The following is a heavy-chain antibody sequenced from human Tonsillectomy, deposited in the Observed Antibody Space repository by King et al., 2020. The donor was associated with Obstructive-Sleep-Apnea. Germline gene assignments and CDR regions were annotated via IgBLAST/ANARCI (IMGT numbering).Heavy chain of an antibody. J-gene: IGHJ4*02. CDR3: AKDQPRVELATIHHY. CDR2: ISGSGGST. Sequence: VQLVESGGGLVQPGGSLRLFCAASGFTFSNYAMSWVRQAPGKGLEWVSTISGSGGSTYYADSVKGRFTISRDNSKNTLYLQMNSLRAEDTAVYYCAKDQPRVELATIHHYWGQGTLVTVSS. D-gene: IGHD5-24*01. V-gene: IGHV3-23*04. CDR1: GFTFSNYA.